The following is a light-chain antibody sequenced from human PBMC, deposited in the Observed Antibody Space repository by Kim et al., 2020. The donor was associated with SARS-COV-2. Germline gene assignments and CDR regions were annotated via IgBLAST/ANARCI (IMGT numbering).Light chain of an antibody. V-gene: IGKV1-9*01. Sequence: SASVGDIVTIPCRASQGISSYLAWYQQKPGKAPNLLIYAASTLQSGVPSRFSGSGSGTDFTLTISSLQPEDFATYYCQHLNSYPHTFGQGTKLEI. CDR1: QGISSY. CDR3: QHLNSYPHT. CDR2: AAS. J-gene: IGKJ2*01.